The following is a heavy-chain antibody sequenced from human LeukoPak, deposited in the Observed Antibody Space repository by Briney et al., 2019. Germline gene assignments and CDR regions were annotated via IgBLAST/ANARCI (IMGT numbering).Heavy chain of an antibody. CDR3: AREYCSGTTCYLPGY. CDR1: GFSFSAYW. J-gene: IGHJ4*02. CDR2: INGDGSEQ. V-gene: IGHV3-7*04. Sequence: GGSLRLSCAASGFSFSAYWMSWVRQAPGKGLEWLANINGDGSEQYYVDSVKGRFTISRDNAINSLYLQMNSLRADDTAVYYCAREYCSGTTCYLPGYWGQGTLVTVSS. D-gene: IGHD2-15*01.